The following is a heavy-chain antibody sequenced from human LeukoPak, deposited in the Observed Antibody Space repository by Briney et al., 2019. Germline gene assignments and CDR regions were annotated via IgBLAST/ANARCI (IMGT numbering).Heavy chain of an antibody. D-gene: IGHD2-2*01. CDR2: INHSAVT. J-gene: IGHJ6*03. CDR3: ARGYCSSIHSFVVGYHYYYMDV. CDR1: DGSFSGYY. Sequence: SETLSLTCAVYDGSFSGYYWSWVRQPPGKGLEWIGEINHSAVTNYNPSLESRVTISVDTSKNQFSLKVNSVTAADTGVYYCARGYCSSIHSFVVGYHYYYMDVWDKGATVIVSS. V-gene: IGHV4-34*01.